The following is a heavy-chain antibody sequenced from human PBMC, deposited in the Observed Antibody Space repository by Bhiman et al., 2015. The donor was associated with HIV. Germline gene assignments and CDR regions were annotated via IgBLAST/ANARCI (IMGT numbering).Heavy chain of an antibody. Sequence: QVQLVESGGGVVQPGGSLRLSCAASGFTFSSSGIHWVRQAPGKGLEWVAFVRYDGSNRYYADSVKGRFTISRDNTKNMLYLQMSSLRAEDTAVYYCARGSSSSLSAERFDPWGQGTLVTVSS. D-gene: IGHD6-6*01. V-gene: IGHV3-30*02. CDR2: VRYDGSNR. CDR1: GFTFSSSG. J-gene: IGHJ5*02. CDR3: ARGSSSSLSAERFDP.